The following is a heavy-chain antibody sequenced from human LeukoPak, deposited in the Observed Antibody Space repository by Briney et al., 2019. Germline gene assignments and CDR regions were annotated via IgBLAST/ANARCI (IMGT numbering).Heavy chain of an antibody. CDR2: ISYIGATT. D-gene: IGHD3-10*01. J-gene: IGHJ4*02. CDR3: AKDRGTLRGVTWDY. CDR1: GFPFSSHA. V-gene: IGHV3-23*01. Sequence: GSLRLPCPTPGFPFSSHAMAWVPQAPGKGLEGVATISYIGATTYYADSVKGRFTISRDYSKNTLFLQMNSLRVEDTAVYYCAKDRGTLRGVTWDYWGQATLTTVSS.